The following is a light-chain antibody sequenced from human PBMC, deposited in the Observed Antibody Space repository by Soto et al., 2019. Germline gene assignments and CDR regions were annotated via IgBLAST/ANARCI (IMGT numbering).Light chain of an antibody. CDR1: QTISSW. V-gene: IGKV1-5*03. Sequence: DIQMTPSPYTPAGSVGGRVTIICRASQTISSWLAWYQQKPGKAPKLLIYKASTLKSGVPSRFSGSGSGTEFTLTISSLQPDDFATYYCQHYNSYSEAFGQGTKVDIK. CDR3: QHYNSYSEA. J-gene: IGKJ1*01. CDR2: KAS.